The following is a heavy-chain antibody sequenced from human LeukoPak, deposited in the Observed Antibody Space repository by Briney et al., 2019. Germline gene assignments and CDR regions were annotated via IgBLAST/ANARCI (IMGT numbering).Heavy chain of an antibody. V-gene: IGHV3-74*01. CDR3: ARDLGQYYDTSDNWFDP. CDR2: INSDGINT. Sequence: GGSLRLSCAASGFTFSNYWMHWVRQAPGKGLVWVSRINSDGINTSYADSVKGRFTISRDNAKSTLNLQTNSLRAEDTAVYYCARDLGQYYDTSDNWFDPWGQGTLVTVSS. CDR1: GFTFSNYW. J-gene: IGHJ5*02. D-gene: IGHD3-22*01.